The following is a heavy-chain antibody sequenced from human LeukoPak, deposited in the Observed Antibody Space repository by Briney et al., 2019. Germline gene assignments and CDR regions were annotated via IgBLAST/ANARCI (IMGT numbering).Heavy chain of an antibody. CDR1: GFTFSTSA. CDR2: IIVGSGTT. J-gene: IGHJ4*02. D-gene: IGHD3-10*01. CDR3: AREATVVYYGSGSYSTFDY. Sequence: SVKVSCKTSGFTFSTSAVQWVRQARGQRLEWIGWIIVGSGTTNYAQSLQGRLTITRDMSTSTAYMELRSLRSEDTAVYYCAREATVVYYGSGSYSTFDYWGQGTLVTVSS. V-gene: IGHV1-58*01.